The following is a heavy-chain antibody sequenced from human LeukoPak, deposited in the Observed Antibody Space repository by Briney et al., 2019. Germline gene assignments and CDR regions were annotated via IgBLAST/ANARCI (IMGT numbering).Heavy chain of an antibody. J-gene: IGHJ6*03. V-gene: IGHV3-30*02. CDR2: IQYDGSNK. CDR1: GFTFSSYG. Sequence: GGSLRLSCAASGFTFSSYGMHWVRQAPGKGLEWVAFIQYDGSNKFYADSVKGRFTISRDNSKTTLYLQMNSLRAEDTAVYYCAKDRKNYFYYMDVWGKGTTVTISS. CDR3: AKDRKNYFYYMDV.